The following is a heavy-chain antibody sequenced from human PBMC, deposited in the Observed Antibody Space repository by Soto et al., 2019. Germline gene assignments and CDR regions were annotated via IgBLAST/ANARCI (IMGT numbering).Heavy chain of an antibody. CDR3: ARDWLLWFGVHYYYYGMDV. V-gene: IGHV1-3*01. CDR1: GYTFTSYA. J-gene: IGHJ6*02. CDR2: INAGNGNT. Sequence: GASVKVSCKASGYTFTSYAMHWVRQAPGQRLEWMGWINAGNGNTKYSQKFQGRVTITRDTSASTAYMELSSLRSEDTAVYYCARDWLLWFGVHYYYYGMDVWGQGTTVTVSS. D-gene: IGHD3-10*01.